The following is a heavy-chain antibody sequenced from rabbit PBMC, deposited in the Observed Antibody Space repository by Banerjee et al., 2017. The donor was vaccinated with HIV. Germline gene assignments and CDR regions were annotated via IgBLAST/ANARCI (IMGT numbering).Heavy chain of an antibody. D-gene: IGHD6-1*01. CDR1: GFSFSSSYY. J-gene: IGHJ4*01. V-gene: IGHV1S45*01. CDR3: ARGLTLVDL. CDR2: TYAGSSGIT. Sequence: QQQLEESGGDLVKPEGSLTLTCTPSGFSFSSSYYMCWVRQAPGKGLEWIACTYAGSSGITYYASWAKGRFTISKTSSTTVTLQMTSLTAADTATYFCARGLTLVDLWGPGTLVTVS.